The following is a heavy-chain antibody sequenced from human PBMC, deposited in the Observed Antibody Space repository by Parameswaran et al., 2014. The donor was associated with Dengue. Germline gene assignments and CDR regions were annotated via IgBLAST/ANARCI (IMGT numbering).Heavy chain of an antibody. CDR3: ARGGGYSNWVFDY. D-gene: IGHD4-11*01. Sequence: VRQAPGKGLEWVSVIYSGGSTYYADSVKGRFTISRDNSKNTLYLQMNSLRAEDTAVYYCARGGGYSNWVFDYWGQGTLVTVSS. V-gene: IGHV3-53*01. J-gene: IGHJ4*02. CDR2: IYSGGST.